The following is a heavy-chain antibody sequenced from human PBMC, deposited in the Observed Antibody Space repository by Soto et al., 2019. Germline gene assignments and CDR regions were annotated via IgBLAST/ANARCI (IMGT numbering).Heavy chain of an antibody. CDR2: ISSSSTYT. D-gene: IGHD6-13*01. Sequence: GGSLRLSCAASGFTFSDYYMSWIRQAPGKGLEWLSYISSSSTYTSYADSVKGRFIISRDNAKNSLHLQMNRLRAEDTAVYYCAREGPGNSIWYVDSWGQGTLVTVSS. J-gene: IGHJ4*02. CDR1: GFTFSDYY. V-gene: IGHV3-11*05. CDR3: AREGPGNSIWYVDS.